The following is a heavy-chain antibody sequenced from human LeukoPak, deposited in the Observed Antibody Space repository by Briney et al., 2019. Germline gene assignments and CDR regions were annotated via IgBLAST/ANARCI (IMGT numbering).Heavy chain of an antibody. CDR3: ARASYTIFGVVIRWGGIDY. J-gene: IGHJ4*02. CDR1: GGSISSGGYY. Sequence: ASETLSLTCTVSGGSISSGGYYWSWIRQPAGKGLEWIGRIYTSGSTNYNPSLKSRVTISVDTSKNQFSLKLSSVTAADTAVYYCARASYTIFGVVIRWGGIDYWGQGTLVTVSS. D-gene: IGHD3-3*01. V-gene: IGHV4-61*02. CDR2: IYTSGST.